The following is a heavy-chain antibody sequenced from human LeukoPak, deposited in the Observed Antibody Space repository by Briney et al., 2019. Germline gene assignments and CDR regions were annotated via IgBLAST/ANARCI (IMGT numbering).Heavy chain of an antibody. CDR1: GFIFSNYE. J-gene: IGHJ3*02. CDR2: ISSSGHRT. V-gene: IGHV3-48*03. Sequence: GGSLRLSCVVSGFIFSNYEVNWVRLAPGKGLEWVSYISSSGHRTYYADSVKGRFTISRDNAKNSLYLLMNSLRVEDTAIYYFARDAAGAFDIWGQGTMVTVSS. CDR3: ARDAAGAFDI.